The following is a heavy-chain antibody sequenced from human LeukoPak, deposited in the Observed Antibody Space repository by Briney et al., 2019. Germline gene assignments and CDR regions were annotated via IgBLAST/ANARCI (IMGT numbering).Heavy chain of an antibody. D-gene: IGHD1-7*01. CDR2: ISYDGSNK. V-gene: IGHV3-30-3*01. CDR3: ARGGWNYFDAFDI. J-gene: IGHJ3*02. CDR1: GFIFSSYA. Sequence: GGSLRLSCAASGFIFSSYAMSWVRQAPGKGLEWVAIISYDGSNKYYADSVKGRFTISRDNSKNTLYLQMNSLRAEDTAVYYCARGGWNYFDAFDIWGQGTMVTVSS.